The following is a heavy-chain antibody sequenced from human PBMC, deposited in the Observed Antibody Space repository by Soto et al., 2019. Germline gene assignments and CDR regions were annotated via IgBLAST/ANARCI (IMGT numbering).Heavy chain of an antibody. CDR1: GFTFSSYG. D-gene: IGHD2-15*01. Sequence: QVQLVESGGGVVQPGRSLRLSCAASGFTFSSYGMHWVRQAPGKGLEWVAVISYDGSNKYYADSVKGRFTISRDNSKNKLYLQMNSLRAEDTAVYYCAKDQHHIGGSWSAFDIWGQGTMVTVSS. CDR3: AKDQHHIGGSWSAFDI. J-gene: IGHJ3*02. CDR2: ISYDGSNK. V-gene: IGHV3-30*18.